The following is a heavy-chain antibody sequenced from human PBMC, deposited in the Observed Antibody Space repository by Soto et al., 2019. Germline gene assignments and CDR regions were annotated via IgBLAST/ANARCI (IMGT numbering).Heavy chain of an antibody. CDR2: ISAYNGNT. CDR3: AXXXXXXXXRGVSDYYGMDV. J-gene: IGHJ6*01. V-gene: IGHV1-18*01. CDR1: GYTFTSYG. D-gene: IGHD3-10*01. Sequence: VXVSCKASGYTFTSYGISWVRQAPGQGLEWMGWISAYNGNTNYAQKLQGRVTMTTDTSTSTAYMELRSLRSDDTAVYYCAXXXXXXXXRGVSDYYGMDVWGQGTTVTVSS.